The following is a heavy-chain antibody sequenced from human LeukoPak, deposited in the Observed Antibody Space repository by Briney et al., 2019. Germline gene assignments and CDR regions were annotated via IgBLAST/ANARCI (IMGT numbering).Heavy chain of an antibody. CDR2: ISSSGSTI. V-gene: IGHV3-48*03. CDR1: GFTFSSYA. Sequence: GGSLRLSCAASGFTFSSYAIHWVRQAPGKGLEWVSYISSSGSTIYYADSVEGRFTISRDNAKNSLYLQMNSLRAEDTAVYYCAELGITMIGGVWGKGTTVTISS. D-gene: IGHD3-10*02. CDR3: AELGITMIGGV. J-gene: IGHJ6*04.